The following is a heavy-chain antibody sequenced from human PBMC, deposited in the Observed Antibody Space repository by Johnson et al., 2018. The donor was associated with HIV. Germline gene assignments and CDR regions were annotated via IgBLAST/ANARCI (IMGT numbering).Heavy chain of an antibody. Sequence: QVHLVESGGGVVQPGRSLRLSCAASRFTFSSYAMHWVRQAPGKGLEWVAIISYDGSNKYYADSVKGRFTISRDNSKNTLYLQMNSLRAEDTAVDYCATPQEGYSAFDIWGQGTMVTVSS. D-gene: IGHD4-23*01. CDR3: ATPQEGYSAFDI. V-gene: IGHV3-30*04. J-gene: IGHJ3*02. CDR1: RFTFSSYA. CDR2: ISYDGSNK.